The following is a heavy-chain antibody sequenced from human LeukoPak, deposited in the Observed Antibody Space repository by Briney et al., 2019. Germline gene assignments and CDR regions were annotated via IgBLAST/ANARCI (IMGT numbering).Heavy chain of an antibody. CDR3: ATPYSSGWYVRGWFDP. V-gene: IGHV1-24*01. D-gene: IGHD6-19*01. CDR1: GYTLTELS. CDR2: FDPEDGET. Sequence: ASVKVSCKVSGYTLTELSMHWVRQAPGKGLERMGGFDPEDGETIYAQKFQGRVTMTEDTSTDTAYMELSSLRSEDTAVYYCATPYSSGWYVRGWFDPWGQGTLVTVSS. J-gene: IGHJ5*02.